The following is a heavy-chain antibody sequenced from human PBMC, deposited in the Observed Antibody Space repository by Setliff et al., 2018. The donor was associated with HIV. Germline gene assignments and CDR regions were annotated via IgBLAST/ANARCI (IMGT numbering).Heavy chain of an antibody. CDR2: VNNDGTDT. Sequence: PGGSLRLSCVASGFTFNSYWTYWVRQAPGKGLVCVSRVNNDGTDTIYADSVKGRFTISRDNAKSTVYLQMGSLSADDTAVYYCARVASGYDYGWLDPWGQGTLVTVSS. CDR1: GFTFNSYW. D-gene: IGHD5-12*01. CDR3: ARVASGYDYGWLDP. J-gene: IGHJ5*02. V-gene: IGHV3-74*01.